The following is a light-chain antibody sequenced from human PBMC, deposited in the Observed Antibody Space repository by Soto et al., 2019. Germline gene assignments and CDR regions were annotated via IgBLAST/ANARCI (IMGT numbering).Light chain of an antibody. J-gene: IGKJ5*01. CDR2: GTS. CDR1: QSVSSN. V-gene: IGKV3-20*01. CDR3: QKYGNSPIN. Sequence: EVVMTHSPATLSVSIGDRATLSCRASQSVSSNLVWYQQKPGQAPRLLIYGTSSRATGIPDRFSGSGSGTDFTLTISRLEPEDFAVYYCQKYGNSPINCGEGPRRAIK.